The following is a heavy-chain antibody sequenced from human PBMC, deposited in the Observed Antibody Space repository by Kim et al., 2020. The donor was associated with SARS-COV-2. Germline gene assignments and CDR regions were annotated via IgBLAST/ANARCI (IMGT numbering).Heavy chain of an antibody. CDR1: GGTFSSYA. J-gene: IGHJ6*02. D-gene: IGHD6-13*01. CDR2: IIPIFGTA. Sequence: ASVKVSCKASGGTFSSYAISWVRQAPGQGLEWMGGIIPIFGTANYAQKFQGRVTITADESTSTAYMELSSLRSEDTAVYYCARDRSSWYGGIYYYGMDVWGQGTTVTVSS. CDR3: ARDRSSWYGGIYYYGMDV. V-gene: IGHV1-69*13.